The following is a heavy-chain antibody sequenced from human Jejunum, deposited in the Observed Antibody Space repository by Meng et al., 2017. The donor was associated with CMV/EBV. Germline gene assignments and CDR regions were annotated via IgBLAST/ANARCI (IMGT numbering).Heavy chain of an antibody. CDR2: INGAGSNM. J-gene: IGHJ6*02. V-gene: IGHV3-74*01. CDR1: GFTFSNYY. CDR3: ARAAMPYGLDV. Sequence: AASGFTFSNYYMHWVRQAPGKGLEWVSRINGAGSNMYYADSVKGRFTISRDNAKNTLYLQMDSLRADDTAVYYCARAAMPYGLDVWGQGTTVTVSS. D-gene: IGHD2-2*01.